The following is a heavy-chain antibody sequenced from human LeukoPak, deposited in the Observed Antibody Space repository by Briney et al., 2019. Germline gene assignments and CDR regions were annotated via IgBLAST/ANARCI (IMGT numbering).Heavy chain of an antibody. CDR3: ARELLQYDFWSGHTPYYGMDV. CDR2: ISAYNGKT. D-gene: IGHD3-3*01. CDR1: GYTFTSYV. Sequence: ASVKVSCKASGYTFTSYVISWVRQAPGQGLEWMGWISAYNGKTNYAQKLQGRVTMTTDTSTSTAYMELRSLRSDDTAVYYCARELLQYDFWSGHTPYYGMDVWGQGTTVAVSS. V-gene: IGHV1-18*01. J-gene: IGHJ6*02.